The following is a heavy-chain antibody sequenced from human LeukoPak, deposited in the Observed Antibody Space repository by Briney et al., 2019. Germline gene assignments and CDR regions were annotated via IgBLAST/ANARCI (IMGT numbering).Heavy chain of an antibody. J-gene: IGHJ4*02. CDR1: GGSIRSYY. CDR3: ARGSPPDYYDSSGYYYSVPFDY. Sequence: PSETLSLTCTVSGGSIRSYYWNWIRQPPGKGLEWIGYIYDSGNTNYNPSLKSRVTISVDTSKNQFSLKLSSVTAADTAVYYCARGSPPDYYDSSGYYYSVPFDYWGQGTLVTVSS. D-gene: IGHD3-22*01. V-gene: IGHV4-59*12. CDR2: IYDSGNT.